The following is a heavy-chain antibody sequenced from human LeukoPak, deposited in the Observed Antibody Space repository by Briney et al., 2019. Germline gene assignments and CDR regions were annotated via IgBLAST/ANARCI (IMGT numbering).Heavy chain of an antibody. D-gene: IGHD1-14*01. Sequence: PGGSLRLSCAASGFTFDDYAMHWVRQAPGKGLEWVSGISWNSGSICYADSVKGRFTISRDNAKNSLYLQMNSLRAEDTALYYCAKAGSMNYYYYYYMDVWGKGTTVTISS. V-gene: IGHV3-9*01. CDR1: GFTFDDYA. J-gene: IGHJ6*03. CDR2: ISWNSGSI. CDR3: AKAGSMNYYYYYYMDV.